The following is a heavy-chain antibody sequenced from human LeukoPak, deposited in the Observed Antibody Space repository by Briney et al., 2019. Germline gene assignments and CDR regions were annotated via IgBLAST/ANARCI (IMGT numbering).Heavy chain of an antibody. CDR2: IYTSGST. V-gene: IGHV4-61*02. CDR3: ARRGFGDRPNYYYYYMDV. Sequence: PSQTLSLTCTVSGGSISSGSYYWSWIRQPAGKGLEWIGRIYTSGSTNYNPSLKSRVTISVDTSKNQFSLKLSSVTAADTAVYYCARRGFGDRPNYYYYYMDVWGKGTTVTISS. D-gene: IGHD3-10*01. CDR1: GGSISSGSYY. J-gene: IGHJ6*03.